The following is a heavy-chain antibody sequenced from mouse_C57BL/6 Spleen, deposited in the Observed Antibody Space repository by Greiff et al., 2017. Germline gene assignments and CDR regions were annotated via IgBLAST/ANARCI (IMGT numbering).Heavy chain of an antibody. D-gene: IGHD1-1*01. CDR3: ARRVESSWFAY. V-gene: IGHV1-55*01. CDR1: GYTFTSYW. CDR2: LYPGSGST. J-gene: IGHJ3*01. Sequence: QVQLQQPGAELVKPGASVKMSCKASGYTFTSYWITWVKQRPGQGLEWIGDLYPGSGSTNYNEKFKSKATLAVDTASSAAYMQLSRLTSEDSAVYYWARRVESSWFAYWGQGTLVTVSA.